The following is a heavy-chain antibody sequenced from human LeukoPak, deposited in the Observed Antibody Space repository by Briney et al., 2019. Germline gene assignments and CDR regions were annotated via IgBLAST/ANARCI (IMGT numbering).Heavy chain of an antibody. J-gene: IGHJ4*02. V-gene: IGHV4-39*01. CDR1: GGSISGSRYY. CDR3: ARLPDY. Sequence: KPSETLSLTCTVSGGSISGSRYYWGWIRQPPGKGLEWVGSIYYSGDTYYNPSLKSRITISVDTSKNQFSLKLSSVTAADTAVYHCARLPDYWGQGTLVTVSS. CDR2: IYYSGDT.